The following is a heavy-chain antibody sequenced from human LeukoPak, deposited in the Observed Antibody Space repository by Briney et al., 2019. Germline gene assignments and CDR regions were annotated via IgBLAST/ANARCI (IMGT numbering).Heavy chain of an antibody. D-gene: IGHD3-22*01. J-gene: IGHJ4*02. CDR2: IHSSGYT. CDR1: GGSISSHY. CDR3: ARDSRQWLLAFDY. Sequence: PSETLSLTCTVSGGSISSHYWSWIRQPPGQGLEWIAYIHSSGYTNYNPSLKSRVTISVDTSKNQFSLKVSSVTAADTAVYYCARDSRQWLLAFDYWGQGTLVTVSS. V-gene: IGHV4-4*09.